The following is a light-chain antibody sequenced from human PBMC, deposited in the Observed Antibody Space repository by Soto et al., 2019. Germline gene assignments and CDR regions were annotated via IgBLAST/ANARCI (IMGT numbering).Light chain of an antibody. Sequence: EIVLTQSPATLSLSPGERATLSCRASQSVSRYVAWYQQKPGQAPRLLIYDASNRATGIPARFSGSGSGTDFTLTISSLEPEDFAVYYCQERGNWPPYTFGQGTKLEIK. CDR3: QERGNWPPYT. J-gene: IGKJ2*01. V-gene: IGKV3-11*01. CDR1: QSVSRY. CDR2: DAS.